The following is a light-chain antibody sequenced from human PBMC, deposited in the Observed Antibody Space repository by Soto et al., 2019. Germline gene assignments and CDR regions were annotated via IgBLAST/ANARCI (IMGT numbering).Light chain of an antibody. CDR3: TSYVGNDIWV. V-gene: IGLV2-8*01. CDR1: SSDVGAYKY. J-gene: IGLJ3*02. CDR2: EVT. Sequence: QSALTQPPSASGSPGQSVTISCTGTSSDVGAYKYVSWYPQYPGKAPKLMIYEVTKRPSGVPDRFSGSKSGNTASLTVSGLQAEDEADYYCTSYVGNDIWVFGGGTQLTVL.